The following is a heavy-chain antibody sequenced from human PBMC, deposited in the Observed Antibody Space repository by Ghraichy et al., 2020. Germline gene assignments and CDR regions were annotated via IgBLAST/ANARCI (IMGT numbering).Heavy chain of an antibody. J-gene: IGHJ4*02. CDR1: GYTFTGYY. CDR3: ARENGSGWHVDY. D-gene: IGHD6-19*01. Sequence: ASVKVSCKASGYTFTGYYMHWVRQAPGQGLEWMGWINPNSGGTNYAQKFQGRVTMTRDTSISTAYMELSRLRSDDTAVYYCARENGSGWHVDYWGQGTLVTVSS. V-gene: IGHV1-2*02. CDR2: INPNSGGT.